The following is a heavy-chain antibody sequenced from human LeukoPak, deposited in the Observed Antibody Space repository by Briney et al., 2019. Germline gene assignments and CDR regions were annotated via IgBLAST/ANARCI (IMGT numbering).Heavy chain of an antibody. CDR1: GFTFSSYW. CDR3: ARERGGTTFDY. Sequence: QPGRSLRLSCAASGFTFSSYWMHWVRQAPGKGLVWVSRINSDGSSTSYADSVKGRFTISRDNAKNTLYLQMNSLRAEDTAVYYCARERGGTTFDYWGQGTLVTVSS. CDR2: INSDGSST. D-gene: IGHD1-7*01. J-gene: IGHJ4*02. V-gene: IGHV3-74*01.